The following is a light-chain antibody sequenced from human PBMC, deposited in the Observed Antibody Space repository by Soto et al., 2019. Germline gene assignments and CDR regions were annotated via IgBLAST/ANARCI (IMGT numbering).Light chain of an antibody. Sequence: HSVLTQPRSVSGSPGQSVTISCTGTSSDVGGYNYVSWYQQHPGKAPKLMIYEVSNRPSGVSNRFSGSKSGNTASLTISGLQAEDEADYYCSSYTSSSTRVFGTGTKVTVL. V-gene: IGLV2-14*01. CDR1: SSDVGGYNY. J-gene: IGLJ1*01. CDR3: SSYTSSSTRV. CDR2: EVS.